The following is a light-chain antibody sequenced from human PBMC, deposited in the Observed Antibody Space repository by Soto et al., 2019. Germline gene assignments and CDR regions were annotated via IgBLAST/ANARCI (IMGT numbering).Light chain of an antibody. CDR3: QQRSYPIT. CDR1: QSAGNF. CDR2: DAS. V-gene: IGKV3-11*01. J-gene: IGKJ5*01. Sequence: EILMTQSPATLSLCPGETSSLSCRASQSAGNFLAWYQQKPGQAPRLLIYDASHRATGIPVRFSGSGSDSDFTLTISSLEPEDFAVYYCQQRSYPITFGQGTRLEIK.